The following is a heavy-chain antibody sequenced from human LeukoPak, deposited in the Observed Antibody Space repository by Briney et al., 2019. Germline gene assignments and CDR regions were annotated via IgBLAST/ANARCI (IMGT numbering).Heavy chain of an antibody. J-gene: IGHJ4*02. V-gene: IGHV1-18*01. CDR3: ARAQWLVRGSVDY. D-gene: IGHD6-19*01. Sequence: GASVKVSCKASGYTFTSYGISWVRQAPGHGLEWMGWISAYNGNTNYAQKLQGRVTMTTDTSTSTAYTELRSLRSDDTAVYYCARAQWLVRGSVDYWGQGTLVTVSS. CDR1: GYTFTSYG. CDR2: ISAYNGNT.